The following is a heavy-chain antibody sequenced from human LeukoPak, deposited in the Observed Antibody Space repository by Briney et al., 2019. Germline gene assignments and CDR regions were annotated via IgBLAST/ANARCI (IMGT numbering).Heavy chain of an antibody. V-gene: IGHV3-21*01. CDR2: ISSSSSYI. CDR3: ARVGGSYPYFDY. CDR1: GFTFSSYS. Sequence: GGSLRLSCAASGFTFSSYSMNWVRQAPGKGLEWVSSISSSSSYIYYADSVEGRFTISRDNAKNSLYLQMNSLRAEDTAVYYCARVGGSYPYFDYWGQGTLVTVSS. J-gene: IGHJ4*02. D-gene: IGHD1-26*01.